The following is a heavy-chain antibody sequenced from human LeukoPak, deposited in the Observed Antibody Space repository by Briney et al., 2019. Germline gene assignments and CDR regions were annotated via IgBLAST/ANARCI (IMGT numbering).Heavy chain of an antibody. V-gene: IGHV1-2*04. CDR1: GYTFTGYY. J-gene: IGHJ5*02. D-gene: IGHD2-15*01. Sequence: ASVTVSCTASGYTFTGYYMHWVRQAPGQGLEWMGWINPNSGGTNYAQKFQGWVTMTRDTSISTAYMELSRLRSDDTAVYYCARVARSIGYCSGGSCYSGWFDLWGQGTLVTVSS. CDR3: ARVARSIGYCSGGSCYSGWFDL. CDR2: INPNSGGT.